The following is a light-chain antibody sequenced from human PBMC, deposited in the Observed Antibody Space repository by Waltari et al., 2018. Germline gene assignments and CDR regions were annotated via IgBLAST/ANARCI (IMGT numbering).Light chain of an antibody. Sequence: DIQLTQSPSFLSASVGDRVTITCRASQGIDNQLAWYQQKPGKAPNLLIYFASNLLSGVPSRFGGSGSWTEFTLTISSLQPEDFATYFCQQLNTYPLTFGGGTKVEIK. V-gene: IGKV1-9*01. CDR1: QGIDNQ. CDR2: FAS. CDR3: QQLNTYPLT. J-gene: IGKJ4*01.